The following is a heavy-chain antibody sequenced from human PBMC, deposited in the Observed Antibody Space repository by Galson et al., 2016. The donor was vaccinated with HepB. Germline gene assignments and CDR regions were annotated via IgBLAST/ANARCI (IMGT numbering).Heavy chain of an antibody. CDR1: GFAFNVFN. CDR3: VAEDFVHCGGGCSF. CDR2: ISSRGETK. D-gene: IGHD2-21*01. J-gene: IGHJ4*02. V-gene: IGHV3-48*03. Sequence: SLRLSCAATGFAFNVFNMKWVRQAPGKGLECISYISSRGETKYYADSVKGRFSISRDNAKNSLLLQMNSLKDVDTATYYCVAEDFVHCGGGCSFWGEGTPFTVSS.